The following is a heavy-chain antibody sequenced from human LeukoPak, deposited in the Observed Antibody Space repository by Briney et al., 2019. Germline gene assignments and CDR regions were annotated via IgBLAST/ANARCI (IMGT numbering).Heavy chain of an antibody. Sequence: GGSLRLSCAASGFTFSGSAMHWVRQASGKGLEWVGRIRSKANSYATAYAASVKGRFTISRDDSKNTAYLQMNSLKTEDTAVYYCARDRLVNPDAFDIWGQGTMVTVSS. V-gene: IGHV3-73*01. CDR1: GFTFSGSA. D-gene: IGHD3-22*01. CDR2: IRSKANSYAT. CDR3: ARDRLVNPDAFDI. J-gene: IGHJ3*02.